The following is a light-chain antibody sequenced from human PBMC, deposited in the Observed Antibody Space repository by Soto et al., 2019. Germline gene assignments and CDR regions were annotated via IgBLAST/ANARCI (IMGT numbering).Light chain of an antibody. V-gene: IGKV1-9*01. Sequence: DIQMTQYPSSLSASVGDRVTITCQASQDVSNYLNWYQQKLGKAPKLLIYAASTLQSGVPSRFSGGGSGTEFTLTISSLQPEDFATYYCQQVNSYPLTFGGGSKVDIK. J-gene: IGKJ4*01. CDR1: QDVSNY. CDR3: QQVNSYPLT. CDR2: AAS.